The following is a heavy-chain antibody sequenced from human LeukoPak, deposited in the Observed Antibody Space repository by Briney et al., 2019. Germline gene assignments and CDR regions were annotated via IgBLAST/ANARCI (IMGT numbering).Heavy chain of an antibody. CDR2: IKSDGST. V-gene: IGHV3-74*01. CDR3: ARAPSEIGGYYPEYFRH. Sequence: GGSLRLSCAASGFTFSSYWMHWVRHALGKGLVWVSRIKSDGSTRYADSVKGRFTISRDNAKNTVSLQMTSLRAEDTGVYYCARAPSEIGGYYPEYFRHWGQGTLVIVSS. CDR1: GFTFSSYW. D-gene: IGHD3-22*01. J-gene: IGHJ1*01.